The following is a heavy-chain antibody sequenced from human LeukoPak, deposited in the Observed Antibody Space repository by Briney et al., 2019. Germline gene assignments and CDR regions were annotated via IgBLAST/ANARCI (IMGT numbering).Heavy chain of an antibody. CDR3: AKDRCSNGIGCYYYYMDL. J-gene: IGHJ6*03. Sequence: GGSLRLSCAASGFTFSSYEMNWVRQAPGKGLEWVSYISSSGSTIYYADSVKGRFSISRDSSKNVLYLQMNSLRAEDTAVYYCAKDRCSNGIGCYYYYMDLWGKGTTVTISS. V-gene: IGHV3-48*03. CDR2: ISSSGSTI. D-gene: IGHD2-8*01. CDR1: GFTFSSYE.